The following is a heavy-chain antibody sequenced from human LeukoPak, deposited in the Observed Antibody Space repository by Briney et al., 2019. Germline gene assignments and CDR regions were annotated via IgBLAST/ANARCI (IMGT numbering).Heavy chain of an antibody. D-gene: IGHD6-13*01. CDR2: ISSNGGST. Sequence: GGSLRLSCAASGFTFSSYGMSWVRQAPGKGLEWVSAISSNGGSTYYANSVKGRFTISRDNSKNTLYLQMGSLRAEDMAVYYCARAPTGIAAAGYYYYYYYMDVWGKGTTVTVSS. J-gene: IGHJ6*03. CDR1: GFTFSSYG. CDR3: ARAPTGIAAAGYYYYYYYMDV. V-gene: IGHV3-64*01.